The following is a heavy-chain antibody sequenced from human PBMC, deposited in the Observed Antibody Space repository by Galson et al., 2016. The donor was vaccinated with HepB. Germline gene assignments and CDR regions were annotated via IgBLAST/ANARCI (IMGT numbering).Heavy chain of an antibody. CDR2: IWYDGSDK. Sequence: SLRLSCAASGFTFSSYGMHWVRQAPGKGLECVAIIWYDGSDKYYADSVKGRFTISRDNSKNTLYLQMNSLRAEDTAVYYCARDPQYQLTNYYYYGMDVWGQGTTVTV. J-gene: IGHJ6*02. CDR3: ARDPQYQLTNYYYYGMDV. D-gene: IGHD2-2*01. CDR1: GFTFSSYG. V-gene: IGHV3-33*01.